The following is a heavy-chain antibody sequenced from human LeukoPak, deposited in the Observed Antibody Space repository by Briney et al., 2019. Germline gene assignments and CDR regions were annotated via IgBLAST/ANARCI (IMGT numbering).Heavy chain of an antibody. V-gene: IGHV4-59*12. CDR1: GGSISDYY. D-gene: IGHD6-6*01. Sequence: PSETLSLTCTVSGGSISDYYWSWIRQPPGKGLEWIGYIYYSGITNYNPSLKTRVTISLDTSKSQFSLKLTSVTAADTAVYYCARLSSTSLGYYYYLDVWGKGTPVTVSS. CDR3: ARLSSTSLGYYYYLDV. J-gene: IGHJ6*03. CDR2: IYYSGIT.